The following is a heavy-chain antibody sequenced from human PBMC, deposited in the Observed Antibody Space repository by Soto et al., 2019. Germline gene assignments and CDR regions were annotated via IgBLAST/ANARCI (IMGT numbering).Heavy chain of an antibody. D-gene: IGHD3-22*01. CDR1: GFTFGSYA. CDR2: ISDDGSKE. CDR3: AKEYYYDSSFDY. J-gene: IGHJ4*02. V-gene: IGHV3-30-3*01. Sequence: PGGSLRLSCAASGFTFGSYAMSWVRQAPGKGLEWVAVISDDGSKEYYADSVKGRFTISRDNSKNTLYLQMNSLRAEDTAVYFCAKEYYYDSSFDYWGQGVLVTVS.